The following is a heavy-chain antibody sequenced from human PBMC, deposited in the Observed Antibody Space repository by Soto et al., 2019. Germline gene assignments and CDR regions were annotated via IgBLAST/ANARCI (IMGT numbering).Heavy chain of an antibody. CDR3: ARAEGHCRGGHCNTFDY. V-gene: IGHV3-23*02. CDR2: ISISGGGT. Sequence: GGSLRLSCAASGFTFSSYAMSWVRQAPGKGLEWVSDISISGGGTYYVDSVKGRFTISRDNSENTLYLQMNSLRAEDTALYYCARAEGHCRGGHCNTFDYWGQGTLVTVSS. J-gene: IGHJ4*02. CDR1: GFTFSSYA. D-gene: IGHD2-15*01.